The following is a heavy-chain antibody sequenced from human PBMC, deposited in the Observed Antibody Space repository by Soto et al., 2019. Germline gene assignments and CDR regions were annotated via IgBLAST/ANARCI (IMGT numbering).Heavy chain of an antibody. CDR1: GFTFSDYY. J-gene: IGHJ5*02. V-gene: IGHV3-11*05. CDR3: ARYFDRNWFDP. CDR2: ISSSSSYT. Sequence: QVQLVESGGGLVKPGGSLRLSCAASGFTFSDYYMSWIRQAPGKGLEWVSYISSSSSYTNYADSVKGRFTISRDNAKNSLYRQMNSLRAEDTAVYYCARYFDRNWFDPWGQGTLVTVSS. D-gene: IGHD3-9*01.